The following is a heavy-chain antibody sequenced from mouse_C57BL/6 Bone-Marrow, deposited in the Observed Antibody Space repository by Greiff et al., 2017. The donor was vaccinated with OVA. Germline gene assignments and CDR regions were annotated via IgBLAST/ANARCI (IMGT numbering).Heavy chain of an antibody. Sequence: QVQLQQSGPGLVQPSQSLSITCTVSGFSLTSYGVHWVRQSPGKGLEWLGVIWSGGSTDYYAAFISRLSIIKDNSKSQVFFKMNSLQADDTAIYYCARSGYYLSWFAYWGQGTLVTVSA. V-gene: IGHV2-2*01. CDR2: IWSGGST. J-gene: IGHJ3*01. CDR3: ARSGYYLSWFAY. CDR1: GFSLTSYG. D-gene: IGHD2-3*01.